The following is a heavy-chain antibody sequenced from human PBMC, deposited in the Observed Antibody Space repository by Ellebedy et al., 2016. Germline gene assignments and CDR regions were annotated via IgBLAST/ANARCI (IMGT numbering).Heavy chain of an antibody. CDR2: IWYDGSKT. V-gene: IGHV3-33*06. D-gene: IGHD1-1*01. CDR1: GFTFSIHG. Sequence: GESLKISCAASGFTFSIHGMHWVRQVPGKGLHWVAVIWYDGSKTYYADSAQGRFTISRDNSKNTVYLQMNSLRVEDTAVYYCVKGKTGNYGGDAFDFWGQGTMVTVSS. J-gene: IGHJ3*01. CDR3: VKGKTGNYGGDAFDF.